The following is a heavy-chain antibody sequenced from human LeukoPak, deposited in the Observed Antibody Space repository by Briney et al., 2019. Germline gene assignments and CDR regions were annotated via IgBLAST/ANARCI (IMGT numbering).Heavy chain of an antibody. J-gene: IGHJ4*02. CDR1: GFTFSSYS. CDR3: ARDLHFYDSRGSGFDY. Sequence: GGSLRLSCAASGFTFSSYSMNWVRQAPGRGLEWVSSISNNNYIYYADSVKGRFTISRDNAQNSLYLQMNSLRAEDTAVYYCARDLHFYDSRGSGFDYWGQGTLVTVSS. V-gene: IGHV3-21*01. D-gene: IGHD3-22*01. CDR2: ISNNNYI.